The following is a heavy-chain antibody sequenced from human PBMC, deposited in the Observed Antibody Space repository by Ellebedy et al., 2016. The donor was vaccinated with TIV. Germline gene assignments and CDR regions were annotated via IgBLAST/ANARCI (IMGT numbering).Heavy chain of an antibody. CDR2: IFMSGSI. V-gene: IGHV4-4*07. D-gene: IGHD1-14*01. CDR3: ARLKQSRDRSHWYFDL. Sequence: SETLSLXXTVSGGSISSYYWSWIRQSAGKGLEWIGRIFMSGSISYNPSLKSRVTMSVDASKTQVSLNLTSVTAADTAVYFCARLKQSRDRSHWYFDLWGRGTLVTVSS. CDR1: GGSISSYY. J-gene: IGHJ2*01.